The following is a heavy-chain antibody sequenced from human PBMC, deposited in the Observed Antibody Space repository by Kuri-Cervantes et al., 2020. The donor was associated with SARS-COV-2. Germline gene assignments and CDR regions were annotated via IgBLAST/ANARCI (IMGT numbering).Heavy chain of an antibody. Sequence: GSLRLSCTVSGGSISSGSYYWSWIRQPAGKGLEWIGYIYNSGSTNYNPSLKSRVTISVDTSKNQFSLKLSSVTAADTAVYYCARDYYDSSGYGYYYYMDVWGKGTTVTVSS. CDR1: GGSISSGSYY. CDR3: ARDYYDSSGYGYYYYMDV. CDR2: IYNSGST. V-gene: IGHV4-61*10. D-gene: IGHD3-22*01. J-gene: IGHJ6*03.